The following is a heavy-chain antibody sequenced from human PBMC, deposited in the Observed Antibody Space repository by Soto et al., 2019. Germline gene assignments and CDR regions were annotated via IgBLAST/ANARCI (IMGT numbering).Heavy chain of an antibody. J-gene: IGHJ4*02. D-gene: IGHD1-1*01. CDR2: ISSGITNI. V-gene: IGHV3-11*01. CDR3: ARDRNAAGSDY. Sequence: PGGSLRLSCAASGFTFSDFYMSWIRQAPGKGLEWISYISSGITNIFYADSVKGRFTVSRDNAKNSVYLQMDSLRAEDTAVYYCARDRNAAGSDYWGQGTLVTVSS. CDR1: GFTFSDFY.